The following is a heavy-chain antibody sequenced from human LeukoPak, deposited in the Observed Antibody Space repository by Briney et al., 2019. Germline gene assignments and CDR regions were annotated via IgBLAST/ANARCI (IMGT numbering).Heavy chain of an antibody. Sequence: SGGSLRLSCAASGFTFSSYWMHWVRQAPGKGLVWVSRINSDGSSTSYANSVKGRFTISRDNAKNTLYLQMNSLRAEDTAVYYCTRGSGPIVVVPAANDYWGQGTLVTVSS. V-gene: IGHV3-74*01. J-gene: IGHJ4*02. CDR3: TRGSGPIVVVPAANDY. CDR1: GFTFSSYW. CDR2: INSDGSST. D-gene: IGHD2-2*01.